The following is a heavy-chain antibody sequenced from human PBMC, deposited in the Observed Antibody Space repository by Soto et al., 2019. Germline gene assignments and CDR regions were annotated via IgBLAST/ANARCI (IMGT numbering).Heavy chain of an antibody. CDR1: GFTFSSYS. CDR2: ISSSSSYI. Sequence: VGSLRLSCAASGFTFSSYSMNWVRQAPGKGLEWVSSISSSSSYIYYADSVKGRFTISRDNAKNSLYLQMNSLRAEDTAVYYCARRGTGLSFDYWGQGTLVTVSS. V-gene: IGHV3-21*01. CDR3: ARRGTGLSFDY. D-gene: IGHD1-1*01. J-gene: IGHJ4*02.